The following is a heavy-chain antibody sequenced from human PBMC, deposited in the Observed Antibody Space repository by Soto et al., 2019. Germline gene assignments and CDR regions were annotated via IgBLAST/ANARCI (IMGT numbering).Heavy chain of an antibody. J-gene: IGHJ6*02. Sequence: SETLSLTCTVSGGSISSGGYYWSWIRQHPGKGLEWIGYIYYSGSTFYNPSLKSRVTISVDTSKNQFSLKLSSVTAADTAVYYCARENYSNYVRYGYGMDVWGQGTTVTVSS. CDR2: IYYSGST. CDR3: ARENYSNYVRYGYGMDV. CDR1: GGSISSGGYY. V-gene: IGHV4-31*03. D-gene: IGHD4-4*01.